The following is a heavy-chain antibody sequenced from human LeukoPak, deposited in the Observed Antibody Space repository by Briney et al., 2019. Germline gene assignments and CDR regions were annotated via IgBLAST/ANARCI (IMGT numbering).Heavy chain of an antibody. D-gene: IGHD3-22*01. CDR1: GSSISSYY. V-gene: IGHV4-59*01. Sequence: SETLSLTCTVSGSSISSYYWSWIRQPPGKGLEWIGYIYYSGSTNYNPSLKSRVTISVDTSKNQFSLKLSSVTAADTAVYYCARLDYYDSKNAFDIWGQGTMVTVSS. J-gene: IGHJ3*02. CDR3: ARLDYYDSKNAFDI. CDR2: IYYSGST.